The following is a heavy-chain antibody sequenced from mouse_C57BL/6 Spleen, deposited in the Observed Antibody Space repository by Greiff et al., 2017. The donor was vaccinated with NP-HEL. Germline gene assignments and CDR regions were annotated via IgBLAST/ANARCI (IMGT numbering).Heavy chain of an antibody. J-gene: IGHJ3*01. D-gene: IGHD1-1*01. CDR2: IDPSDSYT. CDR1: GYTFTSYW. CDR3: ARHGSRAWFAY. V-gene: IGHV1-59*01. Sequence: QVQLKQPGAELVRPGTSVKLSCKASGYTFTSYWMHWVKQRPGQGLEWIGVIDPSDSYTNYNQKFKGKATLTVDTSSSTAYMQLSSLTSEDSAVYYCARHGSRAWFAYWGQGTLVTVSA.